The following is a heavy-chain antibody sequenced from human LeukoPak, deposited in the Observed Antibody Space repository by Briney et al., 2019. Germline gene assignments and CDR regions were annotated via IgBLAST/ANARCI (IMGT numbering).Heavy chain of an antibody. V-gene: IGHV4-4*07. J-gene: IGHJ6*03. CDR3: ARDKRVAVAGTYIYYYYMDV. CDR1: GGSISSYY. CDR2: IYISGSGST. Sequence: SEILSLTCTVSGGSISSYYWSWIRQPAGKGLEWIGRIYISGSGSTNYNPSLKSRVTMSVDTSKNQFSLKLSSVTAADTAVYYCARDKRVAVAGTYIYYYYMDVWGNGTTVTISS. D-gene: IGHD6-19*01.